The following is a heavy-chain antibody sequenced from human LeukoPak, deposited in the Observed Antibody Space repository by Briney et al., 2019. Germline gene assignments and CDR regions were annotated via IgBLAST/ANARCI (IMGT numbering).Heavy chain of an antibody. J-gene: IGHJ4*02. CDR2: ISGSGGST. CDR1: GFTFSSYA. D-gene: IGHD1-1*01. CDR3: AKRGYNWNDALDY. Sequence: GGSLRLSCAASGFTFSSYAMSWVRQAPGKGLEWVSGISGSGGSTYYADSVKGRFTISRDNSKNTLYLQMNSLRAEDTAEYYCAKRGYNWNDALDYWGQGTLVTVSS. V-gene: IGHV3-23*01.